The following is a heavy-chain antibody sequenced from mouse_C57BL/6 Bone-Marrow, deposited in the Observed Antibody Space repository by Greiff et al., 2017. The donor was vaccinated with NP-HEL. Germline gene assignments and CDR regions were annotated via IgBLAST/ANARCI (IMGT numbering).Heavy chain of an antibody. J-gene: IGHJ3*01. D-gene: IGHD2-12*01. CDR1: GFTFSSYA. V-gene: IGHV5-9-1*02. Sequence: EVKLVESGEGLVKPGGSLKLSCAASGFTFSSYAMSWVRQTPEKRLEWVAYISSGGDYIYYADTVKGRFTISRDNARNTLYLQMSSLKSEDTAMYYCTRDLRPAWFAYWGQGTLVTVSA. CDR2: ISSGGDYI. CDR3: TRDLRPAWFAY.